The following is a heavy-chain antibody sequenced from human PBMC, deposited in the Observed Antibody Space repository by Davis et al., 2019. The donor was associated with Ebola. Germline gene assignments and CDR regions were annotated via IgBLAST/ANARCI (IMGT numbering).Heavy chain of an antibody. J-gene: IGHJ4*02. CDR1: GYTFTSYA. Sequence: AASVKVSCKASGYTFTSYAMHWVRQAPGQRLEWMGWINAGNGNTKYSQKFQGRVTITRDTSASTAYMELSSLRSEDTAVYYCARDTLYSSSCDYWGQGTLVTVPS. CDR3: ARDTLYSSSCDY. D-gene: IGHD6-13*01. CDR2: INAGNGNT. V-gene: IGHV1-3*01.